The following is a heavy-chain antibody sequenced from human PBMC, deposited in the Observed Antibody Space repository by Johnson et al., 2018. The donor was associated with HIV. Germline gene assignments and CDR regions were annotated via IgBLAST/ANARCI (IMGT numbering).Heavy chain of an antibody. Sequence: HVQLVESGGGVVQPGRSLRLSCAASGFTFSSHGMHWVRQAPGKGLEWVAVISYDGSNKYYADSVKGRFTISRDNSKNTLYLQMNSLRAEDTAVFYCARDRGYLDAFDIWGQGTMVTVSS. J-gene: IGHJ3*02. CDR3: ARDRGYLDAFDI. CDR1: GFTFSSHG. D-gene: IGHD1-26*01. CDR2: ISYDGSNK. V-gene: IGHV3-30*19.